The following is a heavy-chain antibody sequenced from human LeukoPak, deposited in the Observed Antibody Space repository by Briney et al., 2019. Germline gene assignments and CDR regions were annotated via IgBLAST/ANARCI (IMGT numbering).Heavy chain of an antibody. V-gene: IGHV1-8*03. CDR2: MNPNSGNT. CDR3: ATGSILTGYYMGY. CDR1: GYTFTSYD. Sequence: ASVKVSCKASGYTFTSYDINWVRQATGQGLEWMGWMNPNSGNTGYAQKFQGRVTITRNTSISTAYMELSSLRSEDTAVYYCATGSILTGYYMGYWGQGTLVTVSS. D-gene: IGHD3-9*01. J-gene: IGHJ4*02.